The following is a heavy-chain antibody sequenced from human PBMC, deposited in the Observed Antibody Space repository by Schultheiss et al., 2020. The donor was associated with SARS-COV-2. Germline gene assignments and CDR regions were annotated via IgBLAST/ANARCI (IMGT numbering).Heavy chain of an antibody. CDR3: SRALDY. CDR1: GFTLSSYS. J-gene: IGHJ4*02. Sequence: GSLRLSCAASGFTLSSYSMNWVRQAPGKGLEWVSYISSSSSTIYYADSVKGRFIISRDNARNTLYLQMDSLRVDDTAVYYCSRALDYWGPGTLVTVSS. V-gene: IGHV3-48*01. CDR2: ISSSSSTI.